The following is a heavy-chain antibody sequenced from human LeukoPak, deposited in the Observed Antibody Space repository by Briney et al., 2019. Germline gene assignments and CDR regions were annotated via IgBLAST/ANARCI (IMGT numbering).Heavy chain of an antibody. Sequence: SVKVSCKASGGTFSSCAISWVRQAPGQGLEWMGGIIPIFGTANYAQKFQGRVTITADESMSTAYMELSSLRSEDTAVYYCARGHYYDSSGYYSYYHYGMDVWGQGTTVTVSS. J-gene: IGHJ6*02. CDR3: ARGHYYDSSGYYSYYHYGMDV. V-gene: IGHV1-69*01. CDR2: IIPIFGTA. D-gene: IGHD3-22*01. CDR1: GGTFSSCA.